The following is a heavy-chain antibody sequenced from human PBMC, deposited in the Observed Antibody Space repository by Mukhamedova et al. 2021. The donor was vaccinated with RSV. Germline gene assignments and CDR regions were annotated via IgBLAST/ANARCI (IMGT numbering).Heavy chain of an antibody. V-gene: IGHV3-23*01. Sequence: VSTISSGGDETYYADSVRGRFTISRDTSKNILYLQVDSLRTEDTAIYYCARAPYSTNLAFDYWGQGALVTVSS. CDR3: ARAPYSTNLAFDY. D-gene: IGHD4-11*01. CDR2: ISSGGDET. J-gene: IGHJ4*02.